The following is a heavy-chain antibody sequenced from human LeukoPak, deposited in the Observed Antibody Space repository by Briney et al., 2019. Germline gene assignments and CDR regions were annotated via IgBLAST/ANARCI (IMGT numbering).Heavy chain of an antibody. D-gene: IGHD1-26*01. CDR1: GYTFTSYY. Sequence: GASVKVSCKASGYTFTSYYMHWVRQAPGQGLEWMGIINPSGGSTSYAQKFQGRVTMTRDTSTSTVYMELSSLRSEDTAVYYCASEGGSYTAPGNWFDPWGQGTLVTVSS. CDR3: ASEGGSYTAPGNWFDP. V-gene: IGHV1-46*01. J-gene: IGHJ5*02. CDR2: INPSGGST.